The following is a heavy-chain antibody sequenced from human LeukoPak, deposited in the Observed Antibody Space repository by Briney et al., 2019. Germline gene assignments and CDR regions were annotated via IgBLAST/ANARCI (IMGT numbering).Heavy chain of an antibody. CDR2: ISYDGSNK. Sequence: GGSLRLSCAASGFTFSSYAMHWVRQAPGKGLEWVAVISYDGSNKYYADSVKGRFTISRDNSKNTLYLLMNSLRAEDTAVYYCARDSSGPNWFDPWGQGTLVTVSS. J-gene: IGHJ5*02. CDR3: ARDSSGPNWFDP. D-gene: IGHD3-22*01. V-gene: IGHV3-30-3*01. CDR1: GFTFSSYA.